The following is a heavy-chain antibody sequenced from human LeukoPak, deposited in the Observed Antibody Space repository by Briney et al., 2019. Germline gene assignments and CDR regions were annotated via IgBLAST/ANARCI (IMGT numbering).Heavy chain of an antibody. J-gene: IGHJ5*02. CDR3: ARDSSGWYHWFDP. V-gene: IGHV1-2*02. Sequence: ASVKVSCKASGYTFTGHFLHWVRQAPGQGLEWMGWINPNSGGTNFAQKFQGRVTMTRDTSISTAYMELSSLRSEDTAVYYCARDSSGWYHWFDPWGQGTLVTVSS. CDR1: GYTFTGHF. D-gene: IGHD6-19*01. CDR2: INPNSGGT.